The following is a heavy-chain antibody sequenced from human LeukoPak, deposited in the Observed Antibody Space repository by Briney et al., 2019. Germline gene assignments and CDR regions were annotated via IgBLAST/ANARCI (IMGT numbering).Heavy chain of an antibody. J-gene: IGHJ4*02. Sequence: SETLSLTCTVSGGSISSSYWSWIRQPPGKGLEWIGYIYYSGSTNYNPSLKSRVTISVDTSKNQFSLKLSSVTAEDTAVYYCARVPVAKYQLLWFDYWGQGTLVTVSS. CDR1: GGSISSSY. D-gene: IGHD2-2*01. CDR2: IYYSGST. CDR3: ARVPVAKYQLLWFDY. V-gene: IGHV4-59*01.